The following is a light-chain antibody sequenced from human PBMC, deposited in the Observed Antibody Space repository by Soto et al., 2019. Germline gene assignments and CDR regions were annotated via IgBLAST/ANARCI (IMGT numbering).Light chain of an antibody. CDR1: ESVSSK. CDR2: GAS. CDR3: QQYNNWPPWT. J-gene: IGKJ1*01. V-gene: IGKV3-15*01. Sequence: EIVMTQSLATLSVSPGERATLSCRASESVSSKLAWYQQKPGQAPRLLIYGASTRATGIPARFSGSGSGTEFTLTISGLQSEDFAVYYCQQYNNWPPWTFGQGTKVDIK.